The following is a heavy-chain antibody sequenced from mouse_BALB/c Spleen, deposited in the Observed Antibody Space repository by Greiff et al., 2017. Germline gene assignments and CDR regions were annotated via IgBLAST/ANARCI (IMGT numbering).Heavy chain of an antibody. V-gene: IGHV5-6-3*01. Sequence: EVHLVESGGGLVQPGGSLKLSCAASGFTFSSYGMSWVRQTPDKRLELVATINSNGGSTYYPDSVKGRFTISRDNAKNTLYLQMSSLKSEDTAMYYCARATLLYYAMDYWGQGTSVTVSS. CDR2: INSNGGST. J-gene: IGHJ4*01. CDR1: GFTFSSYG. D-gene: IGHD2-10*01. CDR3: ARATLLYYAMDY.